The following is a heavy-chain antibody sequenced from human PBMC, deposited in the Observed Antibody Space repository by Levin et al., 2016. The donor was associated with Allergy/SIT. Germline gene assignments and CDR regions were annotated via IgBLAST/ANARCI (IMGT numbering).Heavy chain of an antibody. D-gene: IGHD5-18*01. CDR2: IYYSGST. Sequence: WIRQPPGKGLEWIGYIYYSGSTNYNPSLKSRVTISVDTSKNQFSLKLSSVTAADTAVYYCARADYGYSYGPYYYYYGMDVWGQGTTVTVSS. J-gene: IGHJ6*02. V-gene: IGHV4-59*01. CDR3: ARADYGYSYGPYYYYYGMDV.